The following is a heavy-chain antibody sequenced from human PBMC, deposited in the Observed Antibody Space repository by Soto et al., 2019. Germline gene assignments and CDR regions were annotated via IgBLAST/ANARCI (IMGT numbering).Heavy chain of an antibody. D-gene: IGHD3-10*01. Sequence: PSETLSLTCSVSGDSINSRYWSWIRQPPGKGLEWIGYIDYVGSTNYAPSLQSRVTMSVDTSKNQVSLKLRYATAADTAVYYCVRQRGNYFDFWGQGTLVTVSS. J-gene: IGHJ4*02. CDR3: VRQRGNYFDF. V-gene: IGHV4-59*11. CDR2: IDYVGST. CDR1: GDSINSRY.